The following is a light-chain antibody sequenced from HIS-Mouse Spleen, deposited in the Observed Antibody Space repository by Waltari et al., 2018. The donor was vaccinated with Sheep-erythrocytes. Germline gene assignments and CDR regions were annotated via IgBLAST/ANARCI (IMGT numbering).Light chain of an antibody. CDR1: SSDVGGYNY. CDR2: DVS. CDR3: CSYAGSYNHV. V-gene: IGLV2-11*01. J-gene: IGLJ1*01. Sequence: QSALTQPRSVSGSPGQSVTISCTGTSSDVGGYNYVSWYQQHPGKATKLMIYDVSKRPSGVPDRFSGAKSGNTASLTISELQAEDEADYYCCSYAGSYNHVFATGTKVTVL.